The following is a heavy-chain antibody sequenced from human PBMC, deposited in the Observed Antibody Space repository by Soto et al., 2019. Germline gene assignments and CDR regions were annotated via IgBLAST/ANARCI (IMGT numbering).Heavy chain of an antibody. CDR3: ARHPFDRKFDP. V-gene: IGHV1-18*04. J-gene: IGHJ5*02. CDR2: ISAYNGNT. CDR1: GYTFTSYG. D-gene: IGHD3-16*01. Sequence: GASVKVSCRASGYTFTSYGSSWVRQAPGQGLEWMGWISAYNGNTNYAQKLQGRVTMTTDTSTSTAYMELRSLRSDDTAVYYCARHPFDRKFDPCGQGTLVAVSS.